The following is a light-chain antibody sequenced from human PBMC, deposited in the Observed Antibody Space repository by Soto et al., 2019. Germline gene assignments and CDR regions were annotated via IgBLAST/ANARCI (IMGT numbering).Light chain of an antibody. CDR1: QSISSW. V-gene: IGKV1-5*01. J-gene: IGKJ1*01. CDR2: DAS. CDR3: QQYNSYSWT. Sequence: DIQMTQSPSTLSASVGDRVTITCRASQSISSWLAWYQQKPWKAPRLLIYDASILESGVPSRFSGSGSGTEFTLTISSLQPDDFATNYCQQYNSYSWTFGQGTKVDIK.